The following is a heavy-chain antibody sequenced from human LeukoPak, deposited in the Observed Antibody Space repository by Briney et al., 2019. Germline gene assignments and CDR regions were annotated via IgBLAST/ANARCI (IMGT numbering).Heavy chain of an antibody. J-gene: IGHJ3*02. Sequence: KAGGSLRLSCAASGFTFSSYTMNWVRQAPGKGLEWVSSISTSSSYIYYADSVKGRFTISRDNSKNTLYLQMNSLRAEDTAVYYCARGKVVTAWVRRRVDAFDIWGQGTMVTVSS. V-gene: IGHV3-21*01. CDR1: GFTFSSYT. D-gene: IGHD2-21*02. CDR3: ARGKVVTAWVRRRVDAFDI. CDR2: ISTSSSYI.